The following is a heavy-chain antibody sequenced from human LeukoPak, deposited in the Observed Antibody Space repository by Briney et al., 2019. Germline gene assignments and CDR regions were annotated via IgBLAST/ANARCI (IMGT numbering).Heavy chain of an antibody. J-gene: IGHJ4*02. Sequence: ASVKVSCKTSGYTFTGYHVHWVRQAPGQGLEWMGWFNANSGDTKYAQKFQGRVTMTRDTSIGTDYMELTSLIPDDTAIYYCARDPYDGNYYFDCWGQGTLVTVAS. CDR2: FNANSGDT. CDR3: ARDPYDGNYYFDC. V-gene: IGHV1-2*02. CDR1: GYTFTGYH. D-gene: IGHD3-3*01.